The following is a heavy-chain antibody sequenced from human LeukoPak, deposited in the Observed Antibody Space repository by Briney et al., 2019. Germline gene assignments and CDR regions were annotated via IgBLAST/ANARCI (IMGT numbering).Heavy chain of an antibody. CDR3: AKELWFGTFDY. D-gene: IGHD3-10*01. V-gene: IGHV3-30*18. CDR2: ISYDGNSK. J-gene: IGHJ4*02. CDR1: GFTFSTFG. Sequence: GRSLRLSCAASGFTFSTFGMHWVRRAPGKGLEWVAVISYDGNSKFYADSVKGRFTISRDNSKNTVFLQMNSLRAEDTAVYYCAKELWFGTFDYWGQGTLVTVSS.